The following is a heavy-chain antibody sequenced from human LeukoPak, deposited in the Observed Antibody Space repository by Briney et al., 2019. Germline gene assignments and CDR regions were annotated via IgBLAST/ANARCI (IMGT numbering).Heavy chain of an antibody. CDR3: ARVGMKGIVVVPAAMNAFDI. D-gene: IGHD2-2*01. Sequence: SQTLSLTCTVSGGSISSGGYYWSWIRQPPGKGLEWIGYIYHSGSTYYNPSLKSRVTISVDRSKNQFSLKLSSVTAADTAVYYCARVGMKGIVVVPAAMNAFDIWGQGTMVTVSS. CDR2: IYHSGST. CDR1: GGSISSGGYY. J-gene: IGHJ3*02. V-gene: IGHV4-30-2*01.